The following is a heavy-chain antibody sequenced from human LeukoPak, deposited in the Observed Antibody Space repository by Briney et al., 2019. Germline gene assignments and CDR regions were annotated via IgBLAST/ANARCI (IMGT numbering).Heavy chain of an antibody. J-gene: IGHJ6*02. CDR1: GFTFSSYG. V-gene: IGHV3-33*01. CDR2: IWYDGSNK. Sequence: PGGSLRLSCAASGFTFSSYGMHWVRQAPGKGLEWVAVIWYDGSNKYYADSVKGRFTISRDNSKNTLYLQMNSLRAEDTALYYCARDQAVTGTTTFDYYYYGMDVWGQGTTVTVSS. CDR3: ARDQAVTGTTTFDYYYYGMDV. D-gene: IGHD1-7*01.